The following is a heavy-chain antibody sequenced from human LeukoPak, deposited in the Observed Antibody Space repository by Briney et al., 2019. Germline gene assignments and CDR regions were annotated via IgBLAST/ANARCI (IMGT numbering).Heavy chain of an antibody. CDR3: ARDHGGDSTAYTDY. V-gene: IGHV3-53*01. CDR1: GFTVSSNY. D-gene: IGHD3-22*01. Sequence: GGSLRLSCAASGFTVSSNYMSWVRQAPGKGLEWVSVIYSGGSAYHADSVKGRFTISRDNSKNTLYLQVNSLRAEDTAVYYCARDHGGDSTAYTDYWGQGTLVTVSS. J-gene: IGHJ4*02. CDR2: IYSGGSA.